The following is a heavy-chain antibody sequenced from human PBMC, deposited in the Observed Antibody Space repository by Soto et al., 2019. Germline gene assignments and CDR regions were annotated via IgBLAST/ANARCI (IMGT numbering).Heavy chain of an antibody. CDR1: GYSFTSYW. D-gene: IGHD2-2*01. Sequence: PGESLKISCKGSGYSFTSYWISWVRQMPGKGLEWMGRIDPSDSYTNYSPSFQGHVTISADKSISTAYLQWSSLKASDTAMYYCARQAAYCSSTSCREGNWFDPWGQGTLVTVSS. J-gene: IGHJ5*02. CDR2: IDPSDSYT. CDR3: ARQAAYCSSTSCREGNWFDP. V-gene: IGHV5-10-1*01.